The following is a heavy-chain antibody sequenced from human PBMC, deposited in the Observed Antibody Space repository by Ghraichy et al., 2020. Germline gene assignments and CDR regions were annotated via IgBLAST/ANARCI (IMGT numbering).Heavy chain of an antibody. D-gene: IGHD6-13*01. CDR1: GGSFSGYY. CDR2: INHSGST. Sequence: SETLSLTCAVYGGSFSGYYWSWIRQPPGKGLEWIGEINHSGSTNYNPSLKSRVTISVDTSKNQFSLKLSSVTAADTAVYYCARVYGYSSSWYDGRVHYFDYWGQGTLVTVSS. CDR3: ARVYGYSSSWYDGRVHYFDY. V-gene: IGHV4-34*01. J-gene: IGHJ4*02.